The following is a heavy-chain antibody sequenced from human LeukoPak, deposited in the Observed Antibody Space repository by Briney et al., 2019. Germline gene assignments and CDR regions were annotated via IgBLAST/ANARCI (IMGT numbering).Heavy chain of an antibody. CDR3: ARRSTGYYYYGMDV. V-gene: IGHV3-33*01. CDR2: IWYDGSNK. CDR1: GFTFSSNA. Sequence: GGSLRLSCAASGFTFSSNAMHWVRQAPGKGLEWVAVIWYDGSNKYYADSVKGRFTISRDNSKNTLYLQMNSLRAEDTAVYYCARRSTGYYYYGMDVWGRGTTVTVSS. D-gene: IGHD4-17*01. J-gene: IGHJ6*02.